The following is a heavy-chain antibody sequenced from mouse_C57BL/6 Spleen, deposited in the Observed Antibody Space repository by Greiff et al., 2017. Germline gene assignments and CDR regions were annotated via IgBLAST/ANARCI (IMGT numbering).Heavy chain of an antibody. V-gene: IGHV1-61*01. CDR1: GYTFTSYW. CDR3: AREGYDGGFDV. CDR2: IYPSDSET. Sequence: VQLQQPGAELVRPGSSVKLSCKASGYTFTSYWMDWVKQRPGQGLEWIGNIYPSDSETHYNQKFKDKATLTVDKSSSTAYMQLSSLTSEDSAVYYCAREGYDGGFDVWGTGTTVTVSS. D-gene: IGHD2-2*01. J-gene: IGHJ1*03.